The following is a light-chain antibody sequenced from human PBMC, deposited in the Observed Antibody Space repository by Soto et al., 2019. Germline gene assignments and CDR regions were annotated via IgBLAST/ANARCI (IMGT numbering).Light chain of an antibody. CDR1: SSNIGAGYD. CDR2: DNT. CDR3: HSYDTSLSSNV. Sequence: QSVLTQPPSVSGAPGQRVTISCSGSSSNIGAGYDVHWYQVLPGAPPRLLIFDNTNRPSGVPDRFSGSKSDTSASLAITGLQAEDEAEYYCHSYDTSLSSNVFGSGTKVTVL. V-gene: IGLV1-40*01. J-gene: IGLJ1*01.